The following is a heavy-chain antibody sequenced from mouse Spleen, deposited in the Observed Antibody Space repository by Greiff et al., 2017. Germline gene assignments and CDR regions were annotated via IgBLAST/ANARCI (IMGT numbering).Heavy chain of an antibody. CDR1: GYTFTSYW. D-gene: IGHD2-3*01. Sequence: QVQLQQPGAELVRPGTSVKLSCKASGYTFTSYWMHWVKQRPGQVLEWIGVIDPSDSYTNYNQKFKGKATLTVDTSSSTAYMQLSSLTSEDSAVYYCARGGGWLLDYWGQGTTLTVSS. V-gene: IGHV1-59*01. CDR3: ARGGGWLLDY. CDR2: IDPSDSYT. J-gene: IGHJ2*01.